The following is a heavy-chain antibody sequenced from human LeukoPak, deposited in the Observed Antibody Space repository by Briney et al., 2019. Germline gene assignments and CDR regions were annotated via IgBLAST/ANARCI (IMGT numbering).Heavy chain of an antibody. V-gene: IGHV3-33*08. D-gene: IGHD3-22*01. CDR3: AKTGSDNSGYYYYDYFDY. J-gene: IGHJ4*02. CDR1: GFTFSSYA. Sequence: GGSLRLSCAASGFTFSSYAMTWVRQAPGKGLEWVAVIWYDGSNKYYADSVKGRFTMSRDNSKNTLYLQMNSLRAEDTAVYYCAKTGSDNSGYYYYDYFDYWGQGTLVTVSS. CDR2: IWYDGSNK.